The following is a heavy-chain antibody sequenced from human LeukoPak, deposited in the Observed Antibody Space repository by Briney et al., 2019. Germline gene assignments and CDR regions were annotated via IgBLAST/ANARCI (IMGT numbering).Heavy chain of an antibody. V-gene: IGHV3-23*01. Sequence: GGSLRVSCAASGFTFSRTYMSWVRQAPGKGLEWVSAISGSGGSTYYADSVKGRFTISRDNSKNTLYLQMNSLRAEDTAVYYCAKSRYSSSFAYFDYWGQGTLVTVSS. CDR3: AKSRYSSSFAYFDY. J-gene: IGHJ4*02. CDR1: GFTFSRTY. D-gene: IGHD6-13*01. CDR2: ISGSGGST.